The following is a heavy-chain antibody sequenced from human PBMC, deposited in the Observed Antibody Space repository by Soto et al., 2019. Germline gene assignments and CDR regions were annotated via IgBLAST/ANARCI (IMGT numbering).Heavy chain of an antibody. CDR1: GFTFSNFW. J-gene: IGHJ4*02. CDR3: AKMSGSYYLGYFDY. CDR2: INRDGNEI. D-gene: IGHD1-26*01. V-gene: IGHV3-7*03. Sequence: EVQLVESGGGLVQSGGSLRLSCGSSGFTFSNFWMSWVRQAPGKGLEWVANINRDGNEIYYVDSVKGRFTISRDNAKKALYLQMNSLRAEDTAVYYCAKMSGSYYLGYFDYWGQGTLVTVSS.